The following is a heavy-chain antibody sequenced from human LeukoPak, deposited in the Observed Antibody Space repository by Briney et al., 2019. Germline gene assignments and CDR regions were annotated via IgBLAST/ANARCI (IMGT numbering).Heavy chain of an antibody. CDR3: ARQAYDTGYDAFDI. J-gene: IGHJ3*02. Sequence: PSETLSLTCTVSGGSISSYYWSWIRQPPGKGLEWIGYIHTSGSTDYNPSLKSRVTISVDTSKNQFSLRLSSVTAADTAVYYCARQAYDTGYDAFDIWGQGTIVTVSS. CDR1: GGSISSYY. D-gene: IGHD3-22*01. CDR2: IHTSGST. V-gene: IGHV4-4*09.